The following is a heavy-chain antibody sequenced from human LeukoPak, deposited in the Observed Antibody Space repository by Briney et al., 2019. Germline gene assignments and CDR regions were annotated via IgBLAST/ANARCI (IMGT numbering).Heavy chain of an antibody. CDR1: RFTFSNAW. V-gene: IGHV3-15*01. D-gene: IGHD4/OR15-4a*01. J-gene: IGHJ4*01. Sequence: GGSLRLSCAASRFTFSNAWMNWVRQGPGKGLEWVGRIKSKADGETTDYASPVKGRFTISRDDSNNMVYLQMNSLKIEDTAVYYCAIDEPNYAPYDFDYWAHGTLVTVSS. CDR3: AIDEPNYAPYDFDY. CDR2: IKSKADGETT.